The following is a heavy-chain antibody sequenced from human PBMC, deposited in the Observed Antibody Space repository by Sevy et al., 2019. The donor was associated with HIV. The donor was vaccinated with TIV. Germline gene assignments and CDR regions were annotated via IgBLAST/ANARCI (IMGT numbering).Heavy chain of an antibody. CDR3: ARAPPVRSGDDSLNWFDP. V-gene: IGHV4-59*01. CDR1: GGSISAYY. Sequence: SETLSLTCTVFGGSISAYYWSWIRQSPGKGLEYIGYNYYTGSTYYNPSLKSRVTISIDTSKNQFSLRLTSVTAADTAMYYCARAPPVRSGDDSLNWFDPWGQGTLVTVSS. CDR2: NYYTGST. D-gene: IGHD5-12*01. J-gene: IGHJ5*02.